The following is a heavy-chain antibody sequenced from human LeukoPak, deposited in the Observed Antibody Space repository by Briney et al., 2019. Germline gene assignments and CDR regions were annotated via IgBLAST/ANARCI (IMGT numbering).Heavy chain of an antibody. CDR2: IYYSGST. CDR1: GGSISSYY. D-gene: IGHD3-10*01. J-gene: IGHJ5*02. V-gene: IGHV4-59*01. Sequence: SETLSLTCTVSGGSISSYYWSWIRQPPGKGLEWSGYIYYSGSTNYNPSLKSRVTISVNTSKNQFSLKLSSVTAADTAVYYCARALITMVRGVIGNWFDRWGQGTLVTVSS. CDR3: ARALITMVRGVIGNWFDR.